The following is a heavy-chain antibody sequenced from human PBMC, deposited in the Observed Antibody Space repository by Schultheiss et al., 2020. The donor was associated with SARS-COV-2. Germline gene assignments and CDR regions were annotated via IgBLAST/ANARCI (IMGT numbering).Heavy chain of an antibody. D-gene: IGHD3-3*01. CDR3: AIFHYDFWSGYGGEYFQH. V-gene: IGHV3-9*01. J-gene: IGHJ1*01. CDR2: ISWNSGSI. CDR1: GFTFDDYA. Sequence: SLRLSCAASGFTFDDYAMHWVRQAPGKGLEWVSGISWNSGSIGYADSVKGRFTISRDNAKNSLYLQMNSLRAEDTALYYCAIFHYDFWSGYGGEYFQHWGQGTLVTVSS.